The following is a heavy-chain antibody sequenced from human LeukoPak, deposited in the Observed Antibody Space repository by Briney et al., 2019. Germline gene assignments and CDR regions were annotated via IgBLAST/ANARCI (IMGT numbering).Heavy chain of an antibody. V-gene: IGHV3-7*01. CDR1: GFTFSTYW. J-gene: IGHJ4*02. D-gene: IGHD6-6*01. CDR2: IKEDGSER. Sequence: GGPLRLSCAASGFTFSTYWMTWVRQAPGKGLEWVATIKEDGSERYYGDSVKGRFTISRDNAENSLYLQMNSLRAEDTAVYYCARARIDYWGQGTQVTVSS. CDR3: ARARIDY.